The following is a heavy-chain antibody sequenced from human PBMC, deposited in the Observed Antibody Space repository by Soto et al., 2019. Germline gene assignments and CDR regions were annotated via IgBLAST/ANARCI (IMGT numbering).Heavy chain of an antibody. CDR2: IGTAGDT. J-gene: IGHJ4*02. CDR1: GFTFSSYD. D-gene: IGHD3-22*01. Sequence: GGSLRLSCSASGFTFSSYDIHWVRQATGKSLEWVSAIGTAGDTYHPGSVKGRFTISRENAKNSLYLQMNSLRAGDTAVYYCARALNYYDSSGYYLSYFDYWGQGTLVTVSS. CDR3: ARALNYYDSSGYYLSYFDY. V-gene: IGHV3-13*04.